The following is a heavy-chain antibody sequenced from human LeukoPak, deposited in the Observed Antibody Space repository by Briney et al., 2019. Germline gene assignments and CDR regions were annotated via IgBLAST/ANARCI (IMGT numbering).Heavy chain of an antibody. CDR2: ISYDGSNK. Sequence: GGSLRLSCAASGFTFSSYVMHWVRQAPGKGLEWVAVISYDGSNKYYADSVKGRFTISRDNSKNTLYLQMNSLRADDTAVYYCARDLPGITVAGATEHWGQGTLVTVSS. CDR1: GFTFSSYV. CDR3: ARDLPGITVAGATEH. D-gene: IGHD6-19*01. J-gene: IGHJ1*01. V-gene: IGHV3-30*04.